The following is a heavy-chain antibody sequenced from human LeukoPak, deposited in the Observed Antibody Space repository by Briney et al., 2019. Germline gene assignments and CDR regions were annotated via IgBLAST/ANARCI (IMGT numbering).Heavy chain of an antibody. D-gene: IGHD3-10*02. V-gene: IGHV2-5*02. CDR3: AHRHDVRGVVVTFDS. CDR2: IYWDDGE. CDR1: GFSLSTHGVG. J-gene: IGHJ4*02. Sequence: QSGPTLVNPTQTLTLTCTFSGFSLSTHGVGVGWIRQPPGKALEWLALIYWDDGERCSPSLRSRLTITKDTSKNQVVLTMTNMDPVDTATYYCAHRHDVRGVVVTFDSWGQGTLVAVSS.